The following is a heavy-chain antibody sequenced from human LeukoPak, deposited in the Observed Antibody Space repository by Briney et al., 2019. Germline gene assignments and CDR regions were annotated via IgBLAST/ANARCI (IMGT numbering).Heavy chain of an antibody. CDR2: INHSGST. CDR3: ARGRNDYVWGSYRYSPFDY. D-gene: IGHD3-16*02. CDR1: GGSFSGYY. J-gene: IGHJ4*02. V-gene: IGHV4-34*01. Sequence: SETLSLTCAVYGGSFSGYYWSWIRQPPGKGLEWIGEINHSGSTNYNPSLKSRVTISVDTSKNQFSLKLSSVTAADTAVCYCARGRNDYVWGSYRYSPFDYWGQGTLVTVSS.